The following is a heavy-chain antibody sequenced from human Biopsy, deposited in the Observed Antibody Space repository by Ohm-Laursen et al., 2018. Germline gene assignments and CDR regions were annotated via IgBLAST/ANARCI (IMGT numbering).Heavy chain of an antibody. CDR2: IYDRGSNA. CDR3: ARGMRSSGWQYFDS. J-gene: IGHJ4*02. D-gene: IGHD6-19*01. CDR1: VDSLSRVIFY. V-gene: IGHV4-61*01. Sequence: SETLSLTRSVSVDSLSRVIFYWTWIRQPPGRGLEYIGYIYDRGSNATYNPSLESRVTMSVDMPKNQCSLKLSSVTAADTAIYYCARGMRSSGWQYFDSWGQGTLVTVSS.